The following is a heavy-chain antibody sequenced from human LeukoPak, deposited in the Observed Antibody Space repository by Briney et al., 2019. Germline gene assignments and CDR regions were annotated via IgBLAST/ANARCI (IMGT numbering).Heavy chain of an antibody. CDR2: ISAYNGNT. V-gene: IGHV1-18*01. J-gene: IGHJ4*02. D-gene: IGHD2-2*01. Sequence: ASVKVSCKASGYTFTSYGISWVRQAPGQGLEWMGWISAYNGNTNYAQKLQGRVTMTTDTFTSTAYMELRSLRSDDTAVYYCARSGYCSSTSCYWGPGYWGQGTLVTVSS. CDR1: GYTFTSYG. CDR3: ARSGYCSSTSCYWGPGY.